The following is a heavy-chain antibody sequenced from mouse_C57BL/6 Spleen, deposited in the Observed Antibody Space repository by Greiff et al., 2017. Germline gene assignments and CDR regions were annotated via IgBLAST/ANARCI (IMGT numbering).Heavy chain of an antibody. CDR3: ARHGYYGSSYFYAMDY. Sequence: EVKLVESGGGLVKPGGSLKLSCAASGFTFSSYTMSWVRQTPEKRLEWVATISGGGGNTYYPDSVKGRFTISGDTDKNSLYLQMSSLRSEDTALYYCARHGYYGSSYFYAMDYWGQGTSVTVSS. CDR1: GFTFSSYT. CDR2: ISGGGGNT. J-gene: IGHJ4*01. D-gene: IGHD1-1*01. V-gene: IGHV5-9*01.